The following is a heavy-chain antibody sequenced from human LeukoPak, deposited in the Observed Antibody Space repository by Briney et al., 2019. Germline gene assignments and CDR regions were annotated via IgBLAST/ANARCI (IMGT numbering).Heavy chain of an antibody. CDR2: ISSRSTNI. Sequence: GGSLRLSCAASGFTLSSHSMNWVRQAPGKGLEWVSSISSRSTNIFNADTVKGRFTISRDNAKNSLYLQMNSLRAEDTAVYYCARGRIVGTTDFDSWGQGTLVIVSS. CDR1: GFTLSSHS. V-gene: IGHV3-21*01. J-gene: IGHJ4*02. CDR3: ARGRIVGTTDFDS. D-gene: IGHD1-26*01.